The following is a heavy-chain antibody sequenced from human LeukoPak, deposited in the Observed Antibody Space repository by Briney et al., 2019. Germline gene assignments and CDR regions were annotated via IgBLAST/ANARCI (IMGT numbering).Heavy chain of an antibody. CDR3: ARSSPTTAGIYFYYMDV. CDR1: GDTFNNYA. D-gene: IGHD1-14*01. V-gene: IGHV1-69*13. CDR2: IIPMYGTP. Sequence: SVKVSCKASGDTFNNYAFSWVRQAPGQGLKWMGGIIPMYGTPNYAQKFRGRVTITADESTSTAYMELSSLRSEDTAVYYCARSSPTTAGIYFYYMDVWGTGTTVIISS. J-gene: IGHJ6*03.